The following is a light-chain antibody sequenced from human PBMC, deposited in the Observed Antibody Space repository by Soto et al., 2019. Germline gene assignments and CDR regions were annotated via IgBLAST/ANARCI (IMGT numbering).Light chain of an antibody. CDR2: TAS. CDR3: QQANSFPIT. CDR1: QDIIAW. Sequence: DIQITQSPSSVTASVGDRVTITCRASQDIIAWLAWYQQKPGKAPNLLIYTASNLQSGVPSRFSGSGSGTEFTLTISSLQPDDFATYYCQQANSFPITFGQGTRLEIK. V-gene: IGKV1-12*01. J-gene: IGKJ5*01.